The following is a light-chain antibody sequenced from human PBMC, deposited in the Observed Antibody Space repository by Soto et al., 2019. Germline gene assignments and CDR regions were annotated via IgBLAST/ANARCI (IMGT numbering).Light chain of an antibody. J-gene: IGLJ3*02. CDR1: SSNIGAGYD. CDR2: GNS. CDR3: CSYAGNRRV. V-gene: IGLV1-40*01. Sequence: QSVLTQPPSVSGAPGQRVTISCTGSSSNIGAGYDVHWYQQLPGTAPKLLIYGNSNRPSGVPDRFSGSKSGTSASLAITGLQAEDEADYFCCSYAGNRRVFGGGTKVTVL.